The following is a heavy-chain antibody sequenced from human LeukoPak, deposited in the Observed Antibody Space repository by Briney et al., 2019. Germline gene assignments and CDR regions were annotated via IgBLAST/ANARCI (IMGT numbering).Heavy chain of an antibody. CDR2: IYYSGST. Sequence: PSQTLSLSCTVSGGSISSGDYYWSWIRQPPGKGLEWIGYIYYSGSTYYNPSLKSRVTISVDTSKNQFSLKLSSVTAADTAVYYCARDKEEGIPLWFGELFSWGQGTLVTVSS. CDR1: GGSISSGDYY. V-gene: IGHV4-30-4*08. D-gene: IGHD3-10*01. J-gene: IGHJ4*02. CDR3: ARDKEEGIPLWFGELFS.